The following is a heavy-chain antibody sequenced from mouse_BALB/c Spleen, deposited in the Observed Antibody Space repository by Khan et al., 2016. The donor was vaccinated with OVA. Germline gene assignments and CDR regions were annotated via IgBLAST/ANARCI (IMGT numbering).Heavy chain of an antibody. CDR3: ARYGDFFDY. Sequence: QIQLVQSGPELKKPGETVRISCKASGYTFTTAGMQWVQKMPGKGLKWIGWINTHSGVPNYADDFKGRFAFSLETSANTAYLQISNLKNEDTATYFCARYGDFFDYWGQGTTVTVSS. V-gene: IGHV9-4*02. D-gene: IGHD1-1*01. J-gene: IGHJ2*01. CDR1: GYTFTTAG. CDR2: INTHSGVP.